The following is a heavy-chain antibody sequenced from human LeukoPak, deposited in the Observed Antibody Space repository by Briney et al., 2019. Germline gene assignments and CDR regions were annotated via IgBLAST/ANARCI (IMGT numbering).Heavy chain of an antibody. CDR1: GGSISSGSYY. Sequence: PSETLSLTCTVSGGSISSGSYYWGWIRQPPRKGLEWIGSMLYSGSTNYKPSLKSRVTMSVDTSKNQFSLKLSSVTAADTAVYYCAHYYDSRGYYLGYWGQGTLVTVSS. CDR2: MLYSGST. V-gene: IGHV4-39*01. CDR3: AHYYDSRGYYLGY. J-gene: IGHJ4*02. D-gene: IGHD3-22*01.